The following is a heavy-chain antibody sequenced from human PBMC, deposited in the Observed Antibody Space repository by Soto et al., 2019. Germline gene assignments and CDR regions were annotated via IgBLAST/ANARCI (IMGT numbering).Heavy chain of an antibody. V-gene: IGHV4-59*01. CDR1: CGSISSYY. CDR2: IYYSGST. Sequence: SEPLSLTCPVSCGSISSYYWSWILQPPFKGLELIGYIYYSGSTNYNPSLKSRVTISVDTSKNQFSLKMSSVTAADTAVYYCARGLISGYYLYDAFDIWGQGTMVTVSS. CDR3: ARGLISGYYLYDAFDI. D-gene: IGHD3-22*01. J-gene: IGHJ3*02.